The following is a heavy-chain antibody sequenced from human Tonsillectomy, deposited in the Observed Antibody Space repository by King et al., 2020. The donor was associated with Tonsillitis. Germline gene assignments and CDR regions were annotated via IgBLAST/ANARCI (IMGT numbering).Heavy chain of an antibody. Sequence: VQLVQSGAEVKKPGASVKVSCKASGYTFTGYYIHWVRQAPGQGLEWMGWINPNNGATTYAQKFQGRVTMTRDTSISTAYMEVSRLKSDDTAVYYCARVDPHYGDYFLDYWGQGTLVTVSS. CDR2: INPNNGAT. CDR1: GYTFTGYY. J-gene: IGHJ4*02. D-gene: IGHD4-17*01. CDR3: ARVDPHYGDYFLDY. V-gene: IGHV1-2*02.